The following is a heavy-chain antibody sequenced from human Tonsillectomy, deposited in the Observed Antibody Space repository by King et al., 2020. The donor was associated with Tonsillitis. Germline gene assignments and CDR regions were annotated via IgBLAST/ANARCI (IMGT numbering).Heavy chain of an antibody. D-gene: IGHD6-13*01. CDR3: ARGGGIWGWAHGLDV. Sequence: VQLVQSGAEVKKPGASVKVSCKASGYTFAGYYMHWVRQAPGQGLEWMGWINPNSGDTNYAQKFQGRVTMTRDTSISTAYMELSSLRSDDTAVYYCARGGGIWGWAHGLDVWGQGTTVSVSS. CDR1: GYTFAGYY. CDR2: INPNSGDT. V-gene: IGHV1-2*02. J-gene: IGHJ6*02.